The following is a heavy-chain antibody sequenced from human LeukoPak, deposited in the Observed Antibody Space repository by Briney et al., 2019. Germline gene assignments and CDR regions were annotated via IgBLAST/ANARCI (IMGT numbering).Heavy chain of an antibody. V-gene: IGHV3-23*01. Sequence: GGSLRLSCAGSGFTFSSYAMSWVRQAPGKGLEWVSTISGSGGAGTYYADSVKGRFAVSRDNSRNTLYLPMNSLRAEDTAVYYCVKDRGGSPFYGMDVWGQGTTVTVSS. CDR2: ISGSGGAGT. CDR1: GFTFSSYA. D-gene: IGHD1-26*01. J-gene: IGHJ6*02. CDR3: VKDRGGSPFYGMDV.